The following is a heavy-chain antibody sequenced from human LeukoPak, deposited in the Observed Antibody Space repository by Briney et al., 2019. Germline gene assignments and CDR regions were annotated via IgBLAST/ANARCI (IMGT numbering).Heavy chain of an antibody. V-gene: IGHV3-64D*08. D-gene: IGHD3-10*01. CDR3: VKEVGWRSYYGGPDY. CDR1: VFTFSIFA. CDR2: ISSNGGST. J-gene: IGHJ4*02. Sequence: GRTQSLSCAASVFTFSIFAMHGVRRAPGKGLEYVSAISSNGGSTYYADSVKGRFTISRDNSKNTLYLQMSSLRGEDLAVYSCVKEVGWRSYYGGPDYWGQGTLVTVSS.